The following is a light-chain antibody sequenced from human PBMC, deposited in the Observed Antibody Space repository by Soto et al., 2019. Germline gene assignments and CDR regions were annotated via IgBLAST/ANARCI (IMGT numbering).Light chain of an antibody. Sequence: QSVLTQPASVSGSPGQSITISCTGTSSEVGSHNLVSWYQQHPGKAPKLMIYEGTKRPSGVSNRFSGSKSGNTASLTISGLQAEDEADYYCCSYAGSSTLFGGGTKLTVL. CDR1: SSEVGSHNL. J-gene: IGLJ2*01. CDR2: EGT. V-gene: IGLV2-23*01. CDR3: CSYAGSSTL.